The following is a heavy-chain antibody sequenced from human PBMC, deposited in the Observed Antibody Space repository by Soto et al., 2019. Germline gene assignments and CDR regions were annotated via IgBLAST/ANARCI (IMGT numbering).Heavy chain of an antibody. D-gene: IGHD4-17*01. Sequence: SETLSLTCTVSGGSISSSSYYWGWIRQPPGKGLEWIGSIYYSGSTYYNPSLKSRVTISVDTSRNQFSLKLSSVTAADTAVYYCARVHDYGGNGWFDPWGQGNLVT. CDR1: GGSISSSSYY. J-gene: IGHJ5*02. CDR2: IYYSGST. V-gene: IGHV4-39*01. CDR3: ARVHDYGGNGWFDP.